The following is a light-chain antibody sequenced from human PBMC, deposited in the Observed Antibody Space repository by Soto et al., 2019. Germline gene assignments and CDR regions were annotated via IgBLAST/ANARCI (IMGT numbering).Light chain of an antibody. Sequence: DIQMTQSPSTLSASVGDRVTITCRASQNINSWLAWYQQQPGKAPKLLIYAASSLQSGVPSRFSGSGSGTDFTLTISSLQPEDFATYYCQQSYSTPLTFGGGTKVDIK. CDR1: QNINSW. CDR2: AAS. V-gene: IGKV1-39*01. CDR3: QQSYSTPLT. J-gene: IGKJ4*01.